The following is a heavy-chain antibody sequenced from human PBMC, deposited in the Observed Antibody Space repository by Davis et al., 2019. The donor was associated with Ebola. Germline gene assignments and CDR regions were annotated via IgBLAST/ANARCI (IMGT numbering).Heavy chain of an antibody. D-gene: IGHD6-13*01. V-gene: IGHV7-4-1*02. J-gene: IGHJ4*02. CDR3: ARSLKPGIAAAGWNLDY. CDR2: INTNTGNP. Sequence: ASVKVSCKASGYTFTSYAMNWVRQAPGQGLEWMGWINTNTGNPTYAQGFTGRFVFSLDTSVSTAYLQISSLKAEDTAVYYCARSLKPGIAAAGWNLDYWGQGTLVTVSS. CDR1: GYTFTSYA.